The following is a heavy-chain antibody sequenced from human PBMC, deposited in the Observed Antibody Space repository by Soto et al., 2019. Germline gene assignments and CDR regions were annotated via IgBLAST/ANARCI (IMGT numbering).Heavy chain of an antibody. D-gene: IGHD3-10*01. CDR1: GFTFKNYA. J-gene: IGHJ4*02. Sequence: EVQLLESGGGLVQPGGSLRLSCAASGFTFKNYAMTWVRQAQGKGLEWASAISGGGDTTSYAGALKGRLTVSRDGSKNTLYLQMSSLRAEDTAVYYCAKGRGGSGSLTPRVDFWGQGTLVTVSS. V-gene: IGHV3-23*01. CDR3: AKGRGGSGSLTPRVDF. CDR2: ISGGGDTT.